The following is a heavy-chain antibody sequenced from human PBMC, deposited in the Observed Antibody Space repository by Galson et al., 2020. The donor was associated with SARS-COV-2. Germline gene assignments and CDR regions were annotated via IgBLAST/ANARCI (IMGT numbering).Heavy chain of an antibody. CDR2: IKQDGSEK. Sequence: GGSLRLSCAASGFTFSSYWMSWVRQAPGKGLEWVANIKQDGSEKYYVDSVKGRFTISRDNAKNSLYLQMNSLRAEDTAVYYCARDVCRWMECYYYMDVWGKGTTVTVSS. D-gene: IGHD3-3*01. CDR1: GFTFSSYW. CDR3: ARDVCRWMECYYYMDV. J-gene: IGHJ6*03. V-gene: IGHV3-7*01.